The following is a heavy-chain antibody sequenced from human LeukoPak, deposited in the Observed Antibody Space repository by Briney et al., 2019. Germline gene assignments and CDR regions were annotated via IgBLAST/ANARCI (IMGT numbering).Heavy chain of an antibody. CDR1: GYTFTGYY. CDR2: INPNSGGT. V-gene: IGHV1-2*02. CDR3: AASPDYYDSSGYSYYFDY. Sequence: ASVKVSCKASGYTFTGYYMHWVRRAPGQGLEWMGWINPNSGGTNYAQKFQGRVTMTRDMSTSTAYMELSSLRSEDTAVYYCAASPDYYDSSGYSYYFDYWGQGTLVTVSS. D-gene: IGHD3-22*01. J-gene: IGHJ4*02.